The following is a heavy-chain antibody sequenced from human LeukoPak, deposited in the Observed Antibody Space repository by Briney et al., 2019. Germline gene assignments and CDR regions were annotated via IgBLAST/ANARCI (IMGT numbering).Heavy chain of an antibody. CDR1: GCIFISYS. J-gene: IGHJ4*02. CDR2: IDPRESYT. D-gene: IGHD3/OR15-3a*01. V-gene: IGHV5-10-1*01. CDR3: ATHRVGRLPYSFAY. Sequence: GEPLKIPCQGSGCIFISYSISWLRQLPGKGLGWLVRIDPRESYTNQCPSLLGHITISPEQSITTAYLQWSSLKAWDTAIYFCATHRVGRLPYSFAYGGEGTLVTVPS.